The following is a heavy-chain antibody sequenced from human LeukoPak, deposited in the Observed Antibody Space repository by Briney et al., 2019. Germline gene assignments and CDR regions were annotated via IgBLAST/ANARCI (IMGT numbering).Heavy chain of an antibody. J-gene: IGHJ4*02. Sequence: GGSLRLSCAASGFPFNTCAMTWVRQAPEKGLEWVSTFTGVEGITHYAGSVKGRFTISRDNSKNTLYLQMNSLRAEDTAVYYCARGTALVPVDYWGQGTLVTVSS. D-gene: IGHD5-18*01. V-gene: IGHV3-23*01. CDR2: FTGVEGIT. CDR1: GFPFNTCA. CDR3: ARGTALVPVDY.